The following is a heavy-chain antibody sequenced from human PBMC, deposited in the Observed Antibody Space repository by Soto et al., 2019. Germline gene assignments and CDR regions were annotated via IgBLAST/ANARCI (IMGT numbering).Heavy chain of an antibody. V-gene: IGHV3-23*01. Sequence: PGGSLRLSCAASGFTFSSYAMSWVRQAPGKGLEWVSAISGSGGSTYYADSVKGRFTNSRDNSKNTLYLQMNSLRAEDTAVYYCAKDGIESWYLNPSWFDPWGQGTLVTVSS. CDR3: AKDGIESWYLNPSWFDP. D-gene: IGHD6-13*01. J-gene: IGHJ5*02. CDR2: ISGSGGST. CDR1: GFTFSSYA.